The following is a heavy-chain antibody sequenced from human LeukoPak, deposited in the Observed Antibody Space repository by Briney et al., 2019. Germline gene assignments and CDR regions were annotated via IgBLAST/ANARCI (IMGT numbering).Heavy chain of an antibody. V-gene: IGHV3-53*01. CDR3: ASGSGSYRTPYYYMDV. CDR1: GFTVSSNY. D-gene: IGHD3-10*01. CDR2: IYSGGST. Sequence: GGSLRLSCVASGFTVSSNYMSWVRQAPGKGLEWVSAIYSGGSTYYADSVKGRFTISRDNSKNTLYLQMNSLRAEDTAVYYCASGSGSYRTPYYYMDVWGTGTTVTVSS. J-gene: IGHJ6*03.